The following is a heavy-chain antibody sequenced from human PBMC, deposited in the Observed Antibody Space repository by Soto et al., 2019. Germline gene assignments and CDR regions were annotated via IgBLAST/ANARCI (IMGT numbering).Heavy chain of an antibody. V-gene: IGHV1-2*02. Sequence: QLHLVRSGAVLKKPGASVTVSCSASGYPVTADYMHWVRQAPGRGLGGIGGINPATGAAKYTQTFRGRVPVTKDTSKSTIFMELRGLRSVDHAGLYCARGGGVGVAVSAAVDMWGQGSLVTVSS. CDR1: GYPVTADY. CDR3: ARGGGVGVAVSAAVDM. D-gene: IGHD2-15*01. CDR2: INPATGAA. J-gene: IGHJ3*02.